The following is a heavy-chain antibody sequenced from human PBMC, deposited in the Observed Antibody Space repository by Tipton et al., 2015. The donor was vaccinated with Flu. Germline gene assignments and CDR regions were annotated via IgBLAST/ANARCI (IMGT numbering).Heavy chain of an antibody. Sequence: SLRLSCAASGFTVSSNYMSWVRQAPGKGLEWVSVIYSGGSTYYADSVKGRFTISRDNSKNTLYLQMNSLRAEDTAVYYCANGGPIAAAGTGDYWGQGTLVTVSS. J-gene: IGHJ4*02. V-gene: IGHV3-66*01. D-gene: IGHD6-13*01. CDR3: ANGGPIAAAGTGDY. CDR1: GFTVSSNY. CDR2: IYSGGST.